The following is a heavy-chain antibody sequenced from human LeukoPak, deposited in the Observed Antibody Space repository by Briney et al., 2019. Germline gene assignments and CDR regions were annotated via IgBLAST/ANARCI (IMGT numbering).Heavy chain of an antibody. CDR1: GGTFSSYA. J-gene: IGHJ4*02. D-gene: IGHD1-26*01. CDR3: ARHPPEWELVDY. V-gene: IGHV1-69*13. Sequence: GASVKVSCKASGGTFSSYAISWVRQAPGQGLEWMGGIIPIFGTANYAQKFQGRVTITADESTSTAYMELSSLRSEDTAVYYCARHPPEWELVDYRGQGTLVTVSS. CDR2: IIPIFGTA.